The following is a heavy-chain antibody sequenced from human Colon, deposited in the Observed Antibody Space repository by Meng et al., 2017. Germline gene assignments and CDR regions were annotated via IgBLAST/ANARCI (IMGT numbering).Heavy chain of an antibody. CDR2: FHYTGPI. D-gene: IGHD6-19*01. J-gene: IGHJ4*02. CDR1: GVSVTSGQF. Sequence: QVQVPESGPGLVKPSVTLSLTCGVSGVSVTSGQFWTWVRQPPGKGLEWIGEFHYTGPINYKPSLMSRVTISVDASRNQFSLRLTSVTAADTAVYYCAASSGWYRIDSWGQGTLVTVSS. V-gene: IGHV4-4*02. CDR3: AASSGWYRIDS.